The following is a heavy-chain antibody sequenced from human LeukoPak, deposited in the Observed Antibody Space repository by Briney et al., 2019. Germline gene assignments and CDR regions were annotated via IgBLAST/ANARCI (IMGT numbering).Heavy chain of an antibody. CDR3: ASIFSGEMVLF. J-gene: IGHJ4*01. Sequence: GSLRLSCAVSGFTVSGNYLSWIRQAPGKGLEWISVIYNGGSTYYEHSLKGRFTISIDTSKNPLYLQMNSVRAADTAVYYCASIFSGEMVLFCGQKTLVSASS. V-gene: IGHV3-66*01. CDR1: GFTVSGNY. CDR2: IYNGGST. D-gene: IGHD2-8*01.